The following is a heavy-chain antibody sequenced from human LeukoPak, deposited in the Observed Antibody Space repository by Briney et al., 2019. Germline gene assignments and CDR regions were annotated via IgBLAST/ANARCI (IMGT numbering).Heavy chain of an antibody. D-gene: IGHD3-22*01. J-gene: IGHJ4*02. V-gene: IGHV1-46*03. CDR3: ARASDSSGYYAPQHYFDY. CDR2: INPSGGST. Sequence: VSVKVSCKASGYTFTSYYMHWVRQAPGQGLEWMGIINPSGGSTSYAQKFQGRVTMTRDTSTSTVYMELSSLRSEDTAVYYCARASDSSGYYAPQHYFDYWGQGTLVTVSS. CDR1: GYTFTSYY.